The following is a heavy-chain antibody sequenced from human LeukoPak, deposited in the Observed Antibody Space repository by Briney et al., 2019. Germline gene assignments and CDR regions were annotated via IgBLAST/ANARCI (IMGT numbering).Heavy chain of an antibody. CDR1: GFTFSSYS. J-gene: IGHJ4*02. V-gene: IGHV3-48*02. D-gene: IGHD3-22*01. CDR3: AREAQSTDYYDSSGYYDY. Sequence: GGSLRLSCAASGFTFSSYSMNWARQAPGKGPEWVSYISSSSSTIYYADSVKGRFTTSRGNAKNSLYLQMNSLRDEDTAVYYCAREAQSTDYYDSSGYYDYWGQGTLVTVSS. CDR2: ISSSSSTI.